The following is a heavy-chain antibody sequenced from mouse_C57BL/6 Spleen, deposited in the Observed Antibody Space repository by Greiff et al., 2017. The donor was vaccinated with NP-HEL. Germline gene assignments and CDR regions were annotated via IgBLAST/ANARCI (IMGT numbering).Heavy chain of an antibody. CDR3: ARWDDYSYYAMDY. CDR1: GYTFTSYW. D-gene: IGHD2-4*01. J-gene: IGHJ4*01. V-gene: IGHV1-55*01. Sequence: VQLQQPGAELVKPGASVKMSCKASGYTFTSYWITWVKQRPGQGLEWIGDIYPGSGSTNYNEKFKSKATLTVDTSSSTAYMQLSSLTSEDSAVYYCARWDDYSYYAMDYWGQGTSVTVSS. CDR2: IYPGSGST.